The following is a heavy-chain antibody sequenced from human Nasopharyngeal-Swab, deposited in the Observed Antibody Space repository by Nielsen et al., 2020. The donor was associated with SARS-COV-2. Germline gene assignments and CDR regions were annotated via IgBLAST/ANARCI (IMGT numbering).Heavy chain of an antibody. CDR3: ARENGGSVLVSYMDV. CDR1: GFTFSNYE. CDR2: ISSSGRNM. D-gene: IGHD4-23*01. Sequence: GESLKISCAASGFTFSNYEMNWVRQAPGKGLEWVSYISSSGRNMYYADSVKGRFIISRDNATKSLFLQMSSLRAEDTAVYYCARENGGSVLVSYMDVWGKGTMVTVSS. J-gene: IGHJ6*03. V-gene: IGHV3-48*03.